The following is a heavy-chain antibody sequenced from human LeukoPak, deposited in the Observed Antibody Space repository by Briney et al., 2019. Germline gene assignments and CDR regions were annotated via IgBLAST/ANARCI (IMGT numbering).Heavy chain of an antibody. V-gene: IGHV3-30*18. J-gene: IGHJ4*02. Sequence: GRSLRLSCAASGFTFSSYGMHWVRQAPGKGLEWVARILSDGNNKFYIDSVKGRFTISRDNSKNTLFLQMNSLTTEDTAIYYCAKLSDWDYVYDYWGQGTLVTVSS. D-gene: IGHD1-7*01. CDR3: AKLSDWDYVYDY. CDR1: GFTFSSYG. CDR2: ILSDGNNK.